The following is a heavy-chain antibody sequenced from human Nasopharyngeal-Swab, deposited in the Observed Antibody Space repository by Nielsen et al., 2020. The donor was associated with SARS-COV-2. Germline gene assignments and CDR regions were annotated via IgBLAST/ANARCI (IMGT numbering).Heavy chain of an antibody. CDR1: GFTFSSYS. CDR2: ISSSSSYI. V-gene: IGHV3-21*01. CDR3: ARKSSFDY. J-gene: IGHJ4*02. Sequence: LSLTCAASGFTFSSYSMNWVRQAPGKGLEWVSSISSSSSYIYYADSVKGRFTISRDNAKNSLYLQMNSLRAEDTAVYYCARKSSFDYWGQGTLVTVSS.